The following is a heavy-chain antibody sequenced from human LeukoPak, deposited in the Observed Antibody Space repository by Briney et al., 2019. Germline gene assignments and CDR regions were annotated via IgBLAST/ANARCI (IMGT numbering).Heavy chain of an antibody. D-gene: IGHD2-15*01. CDR3: ARFTDSWYFDL. CDR1: GGSFSGYY. CDR2: INHSGST. Sequence: SETLSLTCAVYGGSFSGYYWSWIRQPPGKGLEWIGEINHSGSTNYNPSLKSRVTISVDTSKNQFSLKLSSVTAADTAVYYCARFTDSWYFDLWSRGTLVTVSS. V-gene: IGHV4-34*01. J-gene: IGHJ2*01.